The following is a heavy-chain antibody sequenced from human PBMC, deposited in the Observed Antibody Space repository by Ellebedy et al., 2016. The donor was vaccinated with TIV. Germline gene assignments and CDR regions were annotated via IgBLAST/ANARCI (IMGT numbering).Heavy chain of an antibody. CDR2: ISSSSSYI. Sequence: GESLKISXAASGFTFSSYSMNWVRQAPGKGLEWVSSISSSSSYIYYADSVKGRFTISRDNAKNSLYLQMNSLRAEDTAVYYCAKTWRGGSLVLGAFDIWGQGTMVTVSS. CDR1: GFTFSSYS. V-gene: IGHV3-21*04. J-gene: IGHJ3*02. CDR3: AKTWRGGSLVLGAFDI. D-gene: IGHD1-26*01.